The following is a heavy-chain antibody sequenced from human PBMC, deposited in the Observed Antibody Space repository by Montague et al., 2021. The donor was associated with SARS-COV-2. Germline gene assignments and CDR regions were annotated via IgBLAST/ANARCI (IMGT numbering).Heavy chain of an antibody. Sequence: SLSLSCAASGFTFSGYSMNWVRQAPGKGLEWVSSISSSSSYIYYADSVKGRFTISRDNAKNSLYLQMNSLRAEDTAVYYCARASAPLYYYDSSGYIVNWGQGTLVTVSS. CDR3: ARASAPLYYYDSSGYIVN. CDR2: ISSSSSYI. J-gene: IGHJ4*02. CDR1: GFTFSGYS. V-gene: IGHV3-21*01. D-gene: IGHD3-22*01.